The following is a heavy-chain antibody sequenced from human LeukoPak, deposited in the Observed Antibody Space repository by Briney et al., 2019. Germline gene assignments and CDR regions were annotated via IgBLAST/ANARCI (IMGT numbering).Heavy chain of an antibody. J-gene: IGHJ4*02. CDR3: ARRSAYGFDY. D-gene: IGHD5-12*01. V-gene: IGHV3-48*03. Sequence: PGGSLRLSCAASGFTFSSYEMNWVRQAPGKGLELISYISSSGSTIYYADPVKGRFTISRDNAKNSLYLQMNSLRAEDTTLYYCARRSAYGFDYWGQGTLVTVSS. CDR2: ISSSGSTI. CDR1: GFTFSSYE.